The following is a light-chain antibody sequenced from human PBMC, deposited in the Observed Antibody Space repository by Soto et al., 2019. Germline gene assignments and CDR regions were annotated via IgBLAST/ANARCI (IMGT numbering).Light chain of an antibody. J-gene: IGKJ1*01. CDR2: GAS. CDR1: QSVSNN. Sequence: EIVMTQSPATLSVSPGERATLFCRASQSVSNNLAWYQKKPGQAPRLLIYGASTRATGIPARFSGSGSGTEFTLTISSLQSEDYAVYYCQQYNNWWTFGQGTRVEIQ. V-gene: IGKV3-15*01. CDR3: QQYNNWWT.